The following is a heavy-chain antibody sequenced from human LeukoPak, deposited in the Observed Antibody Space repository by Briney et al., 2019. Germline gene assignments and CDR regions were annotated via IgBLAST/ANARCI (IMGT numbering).Heavy chain of an antibody. D-gene: IGHD5-24*01. V-gene: IGHV1-46*01. CDR1: GYTFTSNY. J-gene: IGHJ4*02. Sequence: GASVKVSCKAFGYTFTSNYMHWVRQAPGQGPEWMGVISPSGGSTTYAQKFQGRVTLTRDMSTSTASMELSSLRSEDTAVYYCARSPRWLQLDRGKYYFDYWGQGTLVTVSS. CDR3: ARSPRWLQLDRGKYYFDY. CDR2: ISPSGGST.